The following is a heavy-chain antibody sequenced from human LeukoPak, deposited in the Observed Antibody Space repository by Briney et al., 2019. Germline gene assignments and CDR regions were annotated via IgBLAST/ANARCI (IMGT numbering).Heavy chain of an antibody. Sequence: SETLSLTCSVSGGSISSGGYYWSWIRQHPGKGLEWIGYIYYSGSTYYNPSLKSRVTISVDTSKNQFSLKLSSVTAADTAVYYCARWETVQGYYFDYWGQGTLVTVSS. D-gene: IGHD1-14*01. CDR3: ARWETVQGYYFDY. CDR2: IYYSGST. V-gene: IGHV4-31*03. CDR1: GGSISSGGYY. J-gene: IGHJ4*02.